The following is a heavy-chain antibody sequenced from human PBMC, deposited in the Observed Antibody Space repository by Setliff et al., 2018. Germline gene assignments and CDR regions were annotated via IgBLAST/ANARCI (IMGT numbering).Heavy chain of an antibody. CDR2: MNPNNGNT. D-gene: IGHD6-19*01. CDR3: ARVTIAVAGYFDF. V-gene: IGHV1-18*01. Sequence: ASVKVSCKASGYTFINYEINWVRQATGQGLEWMGGMNPNNGNTNYAQKLQGRVTMTTDTSTSTAYMELRSLRSDDTAVYYCARVTIAVAGYFDFWGQGTLVTVSS. J-gene: IGHJ4*02. CDR1: GYTFINYE.